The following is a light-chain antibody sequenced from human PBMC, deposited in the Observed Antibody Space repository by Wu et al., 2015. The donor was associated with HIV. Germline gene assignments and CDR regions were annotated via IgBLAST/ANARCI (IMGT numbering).Light chain of an antibody. CDR2: GAS. Sequence: EIVLTQSPGTLSLSPGERATLSCRASQSVSSSYLAWYQQKPGQAPRLLIYGASSRATGIPDRFSGSGSGTDFTLTISRLEPEDFAVYYCKLYGSSPYTFGQGTKLEIK. CDR3: KLYGSSPYT. V-gene: IGKV3-20*01. CDR1: QSVSSSY. J-gene: IGKJ2*01.